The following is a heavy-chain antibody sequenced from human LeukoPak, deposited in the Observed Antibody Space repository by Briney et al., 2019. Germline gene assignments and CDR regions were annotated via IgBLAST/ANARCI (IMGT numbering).Heavy chain of an antibody. CDR1: GYTFTSYG. CDR3: ARSPSYYDFWSAPPSPMDV. CDR2: ISAYNGNT. V-gene: IGHV1-18*01. Sequence: ASVNVSCKASGYTFTSYGISWVRQAPGQGLEWMGWISAYNGNTNYAQKLQGRVTMTTDTSTSTAYMELRSLRSDDTAVYYCARSPSYYDFWSAPPSPMDVWGKGTTVTVSS. J-gene: IGHJ6*03. D-gene: IGHD3-3*01.